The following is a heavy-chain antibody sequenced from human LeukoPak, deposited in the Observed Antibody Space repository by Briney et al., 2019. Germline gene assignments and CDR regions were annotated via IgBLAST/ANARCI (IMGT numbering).Heavy chain of an antibody. J-gene: IGHJ4*02. CDR3: AKGQYSSSWSHFDY. CDR1: GFTFDDYA. CDR2: ISWNSDSI. D-gene: IGHD6-13*01. Sequence: GRSLRLSCAASGFTFDDYAMHWVRQAPGKGLEWVSGISWNSDSIGYADSVKGRFTISRDNAKNSLYLQMNSLRAEDTALYYCAKGQYSSSWSHFDYWGQGTLVTVSS. V-gene: IGHV3-9*01.